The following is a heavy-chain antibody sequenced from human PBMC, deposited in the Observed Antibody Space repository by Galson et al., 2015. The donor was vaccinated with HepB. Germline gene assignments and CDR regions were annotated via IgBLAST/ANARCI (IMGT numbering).Heavy chain of an antibody. J-gene: IGHJ3*02. V-gene: IGHV3-21*01. CDR2: ISSSSSYI. D-gene: IGHD3-9*01. CDR3: ARDLNAPYYDILTGYYASVAFDI. Sequence: SLRLSCAASGFTFSSYSMNWVRQAPGRGLEWVSSISSSSSYIYYADSVKGRFTISRDNAKNSLYLQMNSLRAEDTAVYYCARDLNAPYYDILTGYYASVAFDIWGQGTMVTVSS. CDR1: GFTFSSYS.